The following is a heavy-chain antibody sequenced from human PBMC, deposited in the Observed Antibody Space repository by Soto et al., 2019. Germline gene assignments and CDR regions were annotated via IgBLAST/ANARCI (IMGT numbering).Heavy chain of an antibody. Sequence: QVQLQESGPGLVKPSETLSLTCTVSGDSVNSGTYYWSWIRQPPGTGLEWIGYIYNSGTTKYNPSLTSRVTISVDTSKNQVSLNLSSVTAADTAVYFCERAKTTMIVPEHYWGQGTLVTVSS. D-gene: IGHD3-22*01. CDR2: IYNSGTT. V-gene: IGHV4-61*01. J-gene: IGHJ4*02. CDR1: GDSVNSGTYY. CDR3: ERAKTTMIVPEHY.